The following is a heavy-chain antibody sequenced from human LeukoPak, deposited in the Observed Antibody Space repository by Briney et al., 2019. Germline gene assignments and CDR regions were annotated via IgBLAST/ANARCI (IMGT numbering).Heavy chain of an antibody. CDR3: ARGGGTGVTTWDY. D-gene: IGHD4-17*01. J-gene: IGHJ4*02. CDR1: GVSISGINW. Sequence: SGTLSLTCTVSGVSISGINWWSWVRQHPGKGLECIGEIYHSGSTNYNPSLKSRVTISVDKSKNQFSLQLSSVTAADTAVYYCARGGGTGVTTWDYWGQGILVTVSS. CDR2: IYHSGST. V-gene: IGHV4-4*02.